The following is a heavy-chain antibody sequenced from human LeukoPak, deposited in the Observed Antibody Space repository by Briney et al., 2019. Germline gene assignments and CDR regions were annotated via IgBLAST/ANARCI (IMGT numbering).Heavy chain of an antibody. CDR1: GGSVSSGSYY. V-gene: IGHV4-61*01. CDR3: ARVHYGDYPFGY. D-gene: IGHD4-17*01. CDR2: VYYSGST. J-gene: IGHJ4*02. Sequence: PPETLSLTCTVSGGSVSSGSYYWSWIRQPPGKGLEWIGYVYYSGSTNYNPSLKSRVTISVDTSKNQFSLKLSSVTAADTAVYYCARVHYGDYPFGYWGQGTLVTVSS.